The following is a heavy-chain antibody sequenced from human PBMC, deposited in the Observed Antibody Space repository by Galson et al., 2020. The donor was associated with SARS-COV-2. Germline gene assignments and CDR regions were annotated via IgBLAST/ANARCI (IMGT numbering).Heavy chain of an antibody. V-gene: IGHV1-18*04. J-gene: IGHJ4*02. CDR1: GYTFTNHA. D-gene: IGHD2-15*01. CDR3: ARRCGGNCHDY. Sequence: ASVKVSCKASGYTFTNHAISWMRQAPGQGLEWMGWGSVYNDFTKYAQKFQGRVSMAADTSTNTAYMELRSLTSDDTAVYYCARRCGGNCHDYWGQGTLVTVSS. CDR2: GSVYNDFT.